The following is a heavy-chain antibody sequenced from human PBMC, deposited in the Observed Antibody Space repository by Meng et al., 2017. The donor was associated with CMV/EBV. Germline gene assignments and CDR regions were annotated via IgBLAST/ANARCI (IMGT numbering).Heavy chain of an antibody. CDR1: GFIFSHYG. V-gene: IGHV3-30*02. J-gene: IGHJ4*02. Sequence: GESLKISCAASGFIFSHYGIHWVRQAPGKGLEWVAFIQSDENRRFYADSVQGRFTVTRDNTKSTLYLQMNSLRVQEAAVYHFVRGRAGYNFDHAFLAYWGRGTLVTVSS. D-gene: IGHD5-24*01. CDR3: VRGRAGYNFDHAFLAY. CDR2: IQSDENRR.